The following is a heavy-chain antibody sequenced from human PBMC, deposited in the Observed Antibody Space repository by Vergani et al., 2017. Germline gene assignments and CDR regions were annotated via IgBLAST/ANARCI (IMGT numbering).Heavy chain of an antibody. CDR3: ARDPRRIAAAGTNAFDI. J-gene: IGHJ3*02. CDR1: GYTFTSYG. CDR2: ISAYNGNT. Sequence: QVQLVQSGAEVKKPGASVKVSCKASGYTFTSYGISWVRQAPGQGLEWMGWISAYNGNTNYAQKLQGRVTMTTDTSTSTAYMELRSLRSDDTAVYYCARDPRRIAAAGTNAFDIWGQGTMVTVSS. D-gene: IGHD6-13*01. V-gene: IGHV1-18*01.